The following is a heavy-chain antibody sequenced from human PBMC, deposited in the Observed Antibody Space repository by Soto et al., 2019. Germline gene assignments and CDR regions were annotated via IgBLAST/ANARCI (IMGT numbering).Heavy chain of an antibody. Sequence: QVQLVQSGAEVKKPGASVKVSCKASGYTFTSYAMHWVRQAPGQRLEWMGWINAGNGNTKYSQKFQGRVTITRDTSASTAYMELSSLRSEDTAVYYCARDFSWIGELIASDYWGQGTLVTVSS. D-gene: IGHD3-10*01. CDR1: GYTFTSYA. CDR3: ARDFSWIGELIASDY. V-gene: IGHV1-3*01. CDR2: INAGNGNT. J-gene: IGHJ4*02.